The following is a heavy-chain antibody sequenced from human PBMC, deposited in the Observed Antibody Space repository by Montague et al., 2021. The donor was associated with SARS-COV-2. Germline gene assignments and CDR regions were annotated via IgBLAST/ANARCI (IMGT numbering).Heavy chain of an antibody. CDR1: GFTFSNYW. J-gene: IGHJ4*02. D-gene: IGHD3-3*01. CDR3: ARDLSGSQYLYYFDY. Sequence: SLRLSCAASGFTFSNYWMSWVRQAPGKGLEWVANIQQDGSKKYYVDSVKGRFTISRDNAKKSLHLQMNSLRAEDTAAYYCARDLSGSQYLYYFDYWGQGTLVTVSS. CDR2: IQQDGSKK. V-gene: IGHV3-7*01.